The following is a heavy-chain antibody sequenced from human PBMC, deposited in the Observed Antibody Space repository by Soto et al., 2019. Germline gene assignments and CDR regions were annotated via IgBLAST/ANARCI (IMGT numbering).Heavy chain of an antibody. V-gene: IGHV1-8*01. CDR3: ARGNGGSYDWFDP. CDR2: MIPNSGNT. J-gene: IGHJ5*02. Sequence: GASVKVSCKASGYTFTSYDINWVRQATGQGLEWMGLMIPNSGNTGYAQKFQGRLTMTRNTSISTAYMELSSLRSDDTAVYYCARGNGGSYDWFDPWGQGTLVTVSS. D-gene: IGHD1-26*01. CDR1: GYTFTSYD.